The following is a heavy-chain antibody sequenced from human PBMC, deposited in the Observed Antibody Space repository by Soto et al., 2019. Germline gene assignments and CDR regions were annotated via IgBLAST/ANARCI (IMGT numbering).Heavy chain of an antibody. Sequence: PGGSLRLSCTASGFAFSDYAMKWVRQAPGKGLEWVSAMSARGGSIYYAESVQGRFTISRDNSKNTLYLQMNSLRAEDTAVYYCAKDSDVRPGYWGQGTQVTVSS. CDR1: GFAFSDYA. CDR2: MSARGGSI. J-gene: IGHJ4*02. CDR3: AKDSDVRPGY. D-gene: IGHD3-16*01. V-gene: IGHV3-23*01.